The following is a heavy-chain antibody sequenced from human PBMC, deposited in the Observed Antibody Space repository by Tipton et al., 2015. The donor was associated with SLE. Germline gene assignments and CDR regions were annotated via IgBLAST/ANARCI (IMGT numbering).Heavy chain of an antibody. D-gene: IGHD4-17*01. J-gene: IGHJ2*01. CDR3: ARGDYGDYGGYWYFDL. CDR2: VNYSGST. CDR1: GGSFSGYF. V-gene: IGHV4-34*01. Sequence: LRLSCAVYGGSFSGYFWTWIRQPPGKGLEWIGEVNYSGSTSYNPSLQSRVTISVDTSKSQFSLNLSSVTAADTAVYYCARGDYGDYGGYWYFDLWGRGTLVTVSS.